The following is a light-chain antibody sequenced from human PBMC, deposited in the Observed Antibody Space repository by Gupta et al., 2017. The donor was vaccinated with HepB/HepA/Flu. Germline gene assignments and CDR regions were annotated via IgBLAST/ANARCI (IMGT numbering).Light chain of an antibody. CDR2: DTS. CDR1: TGAVTSGHF. J-gene: IGLJ2*01. V-gene: IGLV7-46*01. Sequence: QALLTQDPSLTLSPGGTVTLTCCPSTGAVTSGHFPYWVRQKPGQAPRRLIYDTSIKLSWTPARFSGYLIGGKAALTLSGAQPDDEAEYYCVLWYKGDLVFGGGTKVTVL. CDR3: VLWYKGDLV.